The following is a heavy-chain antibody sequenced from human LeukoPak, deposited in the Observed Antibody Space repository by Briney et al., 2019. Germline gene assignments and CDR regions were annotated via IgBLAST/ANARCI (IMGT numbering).Heavy chain of an antibody. D-gene: IGHD2-15*01. CDR2: IFSGGNT. J-gene: IGHJ6*02. Sequence: PGGSLRLSCAASGFTVSNNFMSWVRQAPGKGLEWVSLIFSGGNTYYGDSVKGRFTISRDSSKNTLYLQMNSLRAEDTAVYYCASSCSGNNCYSFYYGMDVWGQGTTVTVSS. CDR1: GFTVSNNF. V-gene: IGHV3-66*01. CDR3: ASSCSGNNCYSFYYGMDV.